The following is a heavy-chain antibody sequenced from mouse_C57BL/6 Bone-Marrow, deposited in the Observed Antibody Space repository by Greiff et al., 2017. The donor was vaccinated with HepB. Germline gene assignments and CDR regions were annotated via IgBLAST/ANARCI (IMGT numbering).Heavy chain of an antibody. V-gene: IGHV5-6*02. Sequence: DVKLVESGGDLVKPGGYLKLSCAASGFTFSNYGMSWVRQTPDKRLEWVATISSGGSYTYYPDSVKGRFTISRDNAKNTLYLQMSSLKSEDTAMYYCARQGGYYDYWGQGTTLTVSS. D-gene: IGHD2-3*01. CDR2: ISSGGSYT. CDR3: ARQGGYYDY. CDR1: GFTFSNYG. J-gene: IGHJ2*01.